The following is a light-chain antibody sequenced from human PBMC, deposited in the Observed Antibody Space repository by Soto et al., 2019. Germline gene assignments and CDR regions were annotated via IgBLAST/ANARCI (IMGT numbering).Light chain of an antibody. Sequence: QSALTQPASVSGSPGQSIAISCTGTSSDIGSYNYVSWYQPHPGKAPKLIIHDVSNRPSGISDHFSGSKSGNTSSLTISGLQADDEADYYCSSHTPYSTRIFGTGTKLTVL. V-gene: IGLV2-14*03. J-gene: IGLJ1*01. CDR1: SSDIGSYNY. CDR3: SSHTPYSTRI. CDR2: DVS.